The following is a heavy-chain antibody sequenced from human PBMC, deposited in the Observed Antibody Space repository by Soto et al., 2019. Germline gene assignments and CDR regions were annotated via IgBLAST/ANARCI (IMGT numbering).Heavy chain of an antibody. Sequence: GGSLRLSCAASGFTLSSYEMNWVRQAPGKGLEWVSYISSSGSTIYYADSVKGRFTISRDNAKNSLYLQMNSLRAEDTAVYYCAREYSSSWYTDPYYYYGMDVWGQGTTVTVSS. D-gene: IGHD6-13*01. CDR1: GFTLSSYE. CDR3: AREYSSSWYTDPYYYYGMDV. V-gene: IGHV3-48*03. J-gene: IGHJ6*02. CDR2: ISSSGSTI.